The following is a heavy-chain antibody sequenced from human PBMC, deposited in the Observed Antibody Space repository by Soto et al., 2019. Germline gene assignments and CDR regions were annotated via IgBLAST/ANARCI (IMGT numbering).Heavy chain of an antibody. CDR2: IRSKANSYAT. J-gene: IGHJ6*02. CDR3: TSRYCSSTSCYDASYYYYGMDV. CDR1: GFTFSGSA. D-gene: IGHD2-2*01. V-gene: IGHV3-73*01. Sequence: GGSLRLSCAASGFTFSGSAMHWVRQASGKGLEWVGRIRSKANSYATAYAASVKGRFTISRDDSKNTAYLQMNSLKTEDTAVYYCTSRYCSSTSCYDASYYYYGMDVWGQGTTVTVSS.